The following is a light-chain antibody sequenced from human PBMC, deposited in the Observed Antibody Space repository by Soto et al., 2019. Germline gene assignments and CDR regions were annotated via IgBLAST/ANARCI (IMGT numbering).Light chain of an antibody. CDR2: SDN. CDR1: SSNIGTNT. CDR3: TAWDDSLNGPV. Sequence: QSVLTQPPSASGTPGQRVTISCSGSSSNIGTNTVNWYQQLPGTAPKLLIYSDNHRPSGVPDRFSGSHSGTSASLAISGLQSEDEADYYCTAWDDSLNGPVFGGGTQLTVL. J-gene: IGLJ2*01. V-gene: IGLV1-44*01.